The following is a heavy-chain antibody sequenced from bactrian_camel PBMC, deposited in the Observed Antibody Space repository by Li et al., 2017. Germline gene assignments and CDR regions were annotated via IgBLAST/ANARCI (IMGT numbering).Heavy chain of an antibody. D-gene: IGHD2*01. V-gene: IGHV3S28*01. J-gene: IGHJ4*01. CDR3: AADSEDVCTRPFSHRFYEY. Sequence: QLVESGGGSVQAGGSLRLSCVASAYTGGPFYMAYFRQAPGKEREGVATITTGTGNTDYADSVKGRFTIAKDNAKNTLYLEMNSLKPEDTATYYCAADSEDVCTRPFSHRFYEYLGQGTQVTVS. CDR2: ITTGTGNT. CDR1: AYTGGPFY.